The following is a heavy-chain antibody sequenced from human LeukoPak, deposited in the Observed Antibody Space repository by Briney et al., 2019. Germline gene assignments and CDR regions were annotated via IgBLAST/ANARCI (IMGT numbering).Heavy chain of an antibody. CDR3: ARGGIVGSRTNWFDP. J-gene: IGHJ5*02. D-gene: IGHD1-26*01. CDR2: IYYIGST. V-gene: IGHV4-59*01. CDR1: GGSFSGYY. Sequence: SETLSLTCAVYGGSFSGYYWSWIRQPPGKGLECIGYIYYIGSTNYNPSLKSRVTISLDTSKSQFSLKLTSVTPADTAVYYCARGGIVGSRTNWFDPWGQGTLVTVSS.